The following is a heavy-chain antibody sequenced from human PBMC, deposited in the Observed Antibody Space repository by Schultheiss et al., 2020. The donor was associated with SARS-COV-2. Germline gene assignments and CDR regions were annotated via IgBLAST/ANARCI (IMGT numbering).Heavy chain of an antibody. CDR1: GFTFSDYY. CDR2: ISGSGGST. J-gene: IGHJ3*02. V-gene: IGHV3-23*01. CDR3: AREAVDSNPHHDAFDI. D-gene: IGHD6-13*01. Sequence: GESLKISCAASGFTFSDYYMSWIRQAPGKGLEWVSAISGSGGSTYYADSVKGRFTISRDNSKSTLYLQLNSLRAEDTAVYYCAREAVDSNPHHDAFDIWGQGTMVTVSS.